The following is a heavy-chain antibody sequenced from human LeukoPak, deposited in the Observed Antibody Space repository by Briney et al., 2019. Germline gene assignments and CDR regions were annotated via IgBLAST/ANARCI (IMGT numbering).Heavy chain of an antibody. J-gene: IGHJ3*02. Sequence: SVKVSCKASGGTFSSYAISWVRQAPGQGLEWMGGIIPIFGTANYAQKFQGRVTITADEPTSTAYMELSSLRSEDTAVYYCARVTGASPFDAFGIWGQGTMVTVSS. CDR2: IIPIFGTA. CDR1: GGTFSSYA. D-gene: IGHD7-27*01. V-gene: IGHV1-69*13. CDR3: ARVTGASPFDAFGI.